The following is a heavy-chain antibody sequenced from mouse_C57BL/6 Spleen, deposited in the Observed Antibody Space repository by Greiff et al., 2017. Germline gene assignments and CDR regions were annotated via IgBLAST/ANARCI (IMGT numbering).Heavy chain of an antibody. D-gene: IGHD1-1*01. CDR1: GYTFTSYW. CDR2: IDPSDSYT. J-gene: IGHJ3*01. Sequence: VQLQQPGAELVKPGASVKLSCKASGYTFTSYWMQWVKQRPGQGLEWIGEIDPSDSYTNYNQKFKGKATLTVDTSSSTAYMQLSSLTSEDSAVYYCARGGAITTVVRSFAYWGQGTLVTVSA. CDR3: ARGGAITTVVRSFAY. V-gene: IGHV1-50*01.